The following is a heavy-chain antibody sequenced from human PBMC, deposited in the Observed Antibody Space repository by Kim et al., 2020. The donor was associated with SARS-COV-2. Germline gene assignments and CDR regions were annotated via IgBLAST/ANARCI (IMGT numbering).Heavy chain of an antibody. Sequence: DSVKGRITISRDNSKNTLYLQMNSLRAEDTAVYYCARDYNSSGYYRYFDYWGQGTLVTVSS. V-gene: IGHV3-30*07. J-gene: IGHJ4*02. D-gene: IGHD3-22*01. CDR3: ARDYNSSGYYRYFDY.